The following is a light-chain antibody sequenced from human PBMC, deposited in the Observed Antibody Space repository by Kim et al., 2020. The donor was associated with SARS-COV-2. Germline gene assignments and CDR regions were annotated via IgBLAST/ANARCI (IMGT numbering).Light chain of an antibody. CDR1: QTVEKN. V-gene: IGKV3-15*01. Sequence: EIVMTQSPATLSVSPGERVTLSCRASQTVEKNFAWYQQKPGQAPRLLVYGASTRATAIPARFSGSGFGTEFTLTISSLQSEDFAVYYCHQYNNWPYTFGLGTKLEI. CDR3: HQYNNWPYT. J-gene: IGKJ2*01. CDR2: GAS.